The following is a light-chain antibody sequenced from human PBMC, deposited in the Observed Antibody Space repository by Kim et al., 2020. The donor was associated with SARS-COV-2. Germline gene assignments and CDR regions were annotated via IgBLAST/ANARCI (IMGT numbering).Light chain of an antibody. V-gene: IGKV1-27*01. J-gene: IGKJ1*01. CDR1: QGISEY. Sequence: ASVGERITITCRASQGISEYLAWYQQRPGKVPKLLIYGASVLQSGAPSRFSGSGSGTVFTLTISRLQPEDVGTYYCQKYNSAPRTFGQGTKVEIK. CDR3: QKYNSAPRT. CDR2: GAS.